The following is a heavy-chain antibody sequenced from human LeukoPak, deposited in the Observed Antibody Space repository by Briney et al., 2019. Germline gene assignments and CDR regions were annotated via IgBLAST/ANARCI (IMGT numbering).Heavy chain of an antibody. CDR1: GGSISSYY. CDR3: ARATYHSGAGSYIYYYMNV. D-gene: IGHD3-10*01. J-gene: IGHJ6*03. CDR2: IYTSGST. V-gene: IGHV4-4*07. Sequence: SETLSLTCTVSGGSISSYYWSWIRQPAGKGLEWIGRIYTSGSTNYNPSLKSRVTMSVDTSKNQFSLKLSSVTAADTAVYYCARATYHSGAGSYIYYYMNVWGKGTTVIVSS.